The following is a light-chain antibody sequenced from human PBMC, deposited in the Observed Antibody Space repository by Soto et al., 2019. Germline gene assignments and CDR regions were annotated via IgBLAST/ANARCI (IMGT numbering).Light chain of an antibody. Sequence: DIQMTQSPSSLSASVGDRVTITCRATQCITNYLAWFQQKLGKIPMLLIYAASTLQSGVPSRFSRSGSGTDFTLTISSLQPEDVATYYCRKYISALFTFGPGTKVDIK. CDR2: AAS. CDR3: RKYISALFT. V-gene: IGKV1-27*01. J-gene: IGKJ3*01. CDR1: QCITNY.